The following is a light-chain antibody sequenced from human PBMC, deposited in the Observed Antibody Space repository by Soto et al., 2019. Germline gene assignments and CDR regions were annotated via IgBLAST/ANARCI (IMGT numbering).Light chain of an antibody. Sequence: QAVVTQPPSVSGAPGQRVTISCTGSSSNIGAGYHVHWYQQIPGTAPKLLIYGNIIRPSGVPDRFSGSKSGTSVSLAITGLRTEDEADYYCQSYDSSLSAEVFGGGTKVTVL. CDR2: GNI. CDR1: SSNIGAGYH. CDR3: QSYDSSLSAEV. V-gene: IGLV1-40*01. J-gene: IGLJ3*02.